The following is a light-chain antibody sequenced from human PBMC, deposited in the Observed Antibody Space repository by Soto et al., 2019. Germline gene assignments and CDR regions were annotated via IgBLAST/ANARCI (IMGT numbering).Light chain of an antibody. CDR2: AAS. Sequence: DIQLTQSPSFLSASVGDRVTITCRASQGISSYLAWYQQKPGKAPKLLIYAASTLQSGVPSRFSGSGSGTEFTLTISSLQPEDFATYCCQQLNSYPPPIFTFGPGTKVDIK. V-gene: IGKV1-9*01. CDR1: QGISSY. CDR3: QQLNSYPPPIFT. J-gene: IGKJ3*01.